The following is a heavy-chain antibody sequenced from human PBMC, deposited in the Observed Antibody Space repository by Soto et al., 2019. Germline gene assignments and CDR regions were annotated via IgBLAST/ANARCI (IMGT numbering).Heavy chain of an antibody. CDR1: GGSISSYY. CDR3: ARQPYYDFWSGPGGYFDY. V-gene: IGHV4-59*08. Sequence: SETLSLTCTVSGGSISSYYWSWIRQPPGKGLEWIGYIYYSGSTNYNPSLKSRVTISVDTSKNQFSLKLSSVTAADTAVYYCARQPYYDFWSGPGGYFDYWGQGTLVTVSS. J-gene: IGHJ4*02. D-gene: IGHD3-3*01. CDR2: IYYSGST.